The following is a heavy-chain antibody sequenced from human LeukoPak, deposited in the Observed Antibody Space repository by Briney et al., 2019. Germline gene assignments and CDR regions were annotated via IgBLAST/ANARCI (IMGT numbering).Heavy chain of an antibody. Sequence: SSETLSLTCTVSGGSISPYYWSWIRQPPGKGLEWIGYIYYSGSTNYNPSLKSRVTISADTAKKQFSLKVNSVTAADTAVYYCARGKGYFDYWGQGTLVTVSS. J-gene: IGHJ4*02. CDR2: IYYSGST. CDR3: ARGKGYFDY. CDR1: GGSISPYY. V-gene: IGHV4-59*01.